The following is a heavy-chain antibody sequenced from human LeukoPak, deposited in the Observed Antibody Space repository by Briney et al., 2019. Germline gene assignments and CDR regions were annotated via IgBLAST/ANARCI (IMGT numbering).Heavy chain of an antibody. V-gene: IGHV4-39*01. Sequence: SGTLSLTCTVSGGSISSSSYYWGWIRRPPGKGLEWIGSIYYSGSTYYNPSLKIRVTISVETSKNQFSLKLSSVTAADTAVYYCARSYSSGWEIDYWGQGTPVTVSS. CDR2: IYYSGST. D-gene: IGHD6-19*01. CDR3: ARSYSSGWEIDY. CDR1: GGSISSSSYY. J-gene: IGHJ4*02.